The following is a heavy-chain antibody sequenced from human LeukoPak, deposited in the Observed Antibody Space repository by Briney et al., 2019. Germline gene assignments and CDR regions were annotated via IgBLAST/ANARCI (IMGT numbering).Heavy chain of an antibody. V-gene: IGHV4-30-4*01. J-gene: IGHJ4*02. Sequence: SETLSLTCTVSGGSISSGDYYWSWIRQPPGKGLEWIGYIYYSGSTYYNPSLKSRVTISVDTSKNQFSLKLSSVTAADTAVHYCASNPYYYDSSGYPVLYWGQGTLVTVSS. D-gene: IGHD3-22*01. CDR3: ASNPYYYDSSGYPVLY. CDR1: GGSISSGDYY. CDR2: IYYSGST.